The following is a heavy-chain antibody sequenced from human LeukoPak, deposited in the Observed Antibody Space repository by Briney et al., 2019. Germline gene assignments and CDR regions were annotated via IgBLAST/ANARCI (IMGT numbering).Heavy chain of an antibody. CDR2: IYSGGST. CDR1: GFTVSSNY. CDR3: ARDTRGYSCGNIDY. D-gene: IGHD5-18*01. Sequence: PGGSLRLSCAASGFTVSSNYMSWVRQAPGKGLEWVSVIYSGGSTYYADSVKGRFTISRDNSKNTLYLQMNSLRAEDTAVYYCARDTRGYSCGNIDYWGQGTLVTVSS. V-gene: IGHV3-53*01. J-gene: IGHJ4*02.